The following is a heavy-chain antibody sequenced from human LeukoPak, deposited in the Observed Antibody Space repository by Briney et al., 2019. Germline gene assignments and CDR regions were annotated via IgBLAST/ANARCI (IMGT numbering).Heavy chain of an antibody. V-gene: IGHV3-53*01. D-gene: IGHD2-2*01. Sequence: PGGSLRLSCAASGSTVSPNYMTWVRQAPGKGLEWVSVIYSGGSTYYADSVKGRFTISRDNSKNTLYLQMNSLRAEDTAVYYCASTSLYYYYYYMDVWGKGTTVTISS. J-gene: IGHJ6*03. CDR2: IYSGGST. CDR1: GSTVSPNY. CDR3: ASTSLYYYYYYMDV.